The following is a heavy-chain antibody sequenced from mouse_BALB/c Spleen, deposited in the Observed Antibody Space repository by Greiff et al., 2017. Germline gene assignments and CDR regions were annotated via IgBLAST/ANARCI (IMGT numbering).Heavy chain of an antibody. D-gene: IGHD1-1*01. J-gene: IGHJ3*01. CDR2: INPSTGYT. CDR3: ARVYGSSRWFAD. V-gene: IGHV1-7*01. CDR1: GYTFTSYC. Sequence: VQLQQSGAELAKPGASVKMSCKASGYTFTSYCMHWVKQRPGQGLEWIGYINPSTGYTEYNQKFKDKATLTADKSSSTAYMQLSSLTSEDSAVYYCARVYGSSRWFADWGQGTLVTVSA.